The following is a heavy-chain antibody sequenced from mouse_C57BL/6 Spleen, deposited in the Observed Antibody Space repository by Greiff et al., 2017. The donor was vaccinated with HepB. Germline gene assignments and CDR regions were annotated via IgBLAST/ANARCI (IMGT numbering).Heavy chain of an antibody. CDR3: ARLGIITTVVATDWYFDV. V-gene: IGHV1-64*01. J-gene: IGHJ1*03. D-gene: IGHD1-1*01. CDR1: GYTFTSYW. CDR2: IHPNSGST. Sequence: QVQLQQPGAELVKPGASVKLSCKASGYTFTSYWMHWVKQRPGQGLEWIGMIHPNSGSTNYNEKFKSKATLTVDKSSSTAYMQLSSLTSEDSAVYYCARLGIITTVVATDWYFDVWGTGTTVTVSS.